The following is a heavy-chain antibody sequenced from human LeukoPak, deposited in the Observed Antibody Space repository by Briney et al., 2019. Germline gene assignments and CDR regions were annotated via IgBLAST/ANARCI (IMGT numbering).Heavy chain of an antibody. J-gene: IGHJ4*02. Sequence: SETLSLTCTVSGGSISSYYWSWIRQPPGKGLEWIGYIYYSGSTNYNPSLKSRVTISVDTSKNQFSLKLSSVTAADTAVYYCARLQYYFDYWGQGTLVTVSS. CDR2: IYYSGST. V-gene: IGHV4-59*08. CDR1: GGSISSYY. CDR3: ARLQYYFDY.